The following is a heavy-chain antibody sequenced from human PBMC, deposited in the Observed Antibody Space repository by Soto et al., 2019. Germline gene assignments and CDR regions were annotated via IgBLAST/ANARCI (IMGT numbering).Heavy chain of an antibody. CDR2: ISGSGGST. Sequence: GGSLRLSCAASGFTFSSYAMSWVRQAPGKVLEWVSAISGSGGSTYYADSVKGRFTISRDNSKNTLYLQMNSLRAEDTAVYYCAKDRRAGGNYGFYSDFWGQGALVTVSS. D-gene: IGHD1-7*01. J-gene: IGHJ4*02. CDR3: AKDRRAGGNYGFYSDF. CDR1: GFTFSSYA. V-gene: IGHV3-23*01.